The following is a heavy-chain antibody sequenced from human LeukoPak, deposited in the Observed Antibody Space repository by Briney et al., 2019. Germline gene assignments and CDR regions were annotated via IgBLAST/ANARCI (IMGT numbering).Heavy chain of an antibody. J-gene: IGHJ2*01. CDR2: ISWNSGSI. CDR3: ARVSKLNYYFDL. CDR1: GFTFDDYA. Sequence: QPGRSLRLSCAASGFTFDDYAMHWVRQAPGKGLEWVSGISWNSGSIGYADSVKGRFTISRDNPKNTLYLQMSNLRAGDTAVYYCARVSKLNYYFDLWGRGTLVTVSS. V-gene: IGHV3-9*01. D-gene: IGHD1-7*01.